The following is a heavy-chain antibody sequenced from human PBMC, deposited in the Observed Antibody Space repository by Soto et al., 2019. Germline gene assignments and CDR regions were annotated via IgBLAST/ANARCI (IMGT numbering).Heavy chain of an antibody. D-gene: IGHD3-22*01. CDR3: VRLIRHSWLAF. CDR1: GDSVSSSSVT. Sequence: SQTLSLTCAISGDSVSSSSVTWNWIRQSPSRGLEWLGRAYYRSKWYNDYAESVKSRITINPDTSKNQFPLHLNSVTPEDTAVYFCVRLIRHSWLAFWGQGTLVTVSS. V-gene: IGHV6-1*01. J-gene: IGHJ4*02. CDR2: AYYRSKWYN.